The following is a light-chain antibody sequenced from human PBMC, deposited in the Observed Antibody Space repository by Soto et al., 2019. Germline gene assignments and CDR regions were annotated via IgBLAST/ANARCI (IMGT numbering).Light chain of an antibody. Sequence: DIHMTQSPSSLSASVRHRVTIICRASQSISISLNWYQLKKGKAPNLLMYGASYLKSGVPTRFSGSGYGTDFTLTISRVEPEDVGVYYCMQRIEFPLTFGGGTKVDIK. CDR3: MQRIEFPLT. CDR1: QSISIS. V-gene: IGKV1-39*01. J-gene: IGKJ4*01. CDR2: GAS.